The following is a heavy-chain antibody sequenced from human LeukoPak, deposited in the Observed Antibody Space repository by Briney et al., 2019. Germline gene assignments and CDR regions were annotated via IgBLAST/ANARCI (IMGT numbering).Heavy chain of an antibody. J-gene: IGHJ4*02. CDR2: INTDGSSI. D-gene: IGHD2-15*01. V-gene: IGHV3-74*01. CDR3: ARAGYCSGGSCYFDY. Sequence: GGSLRLSYAASGFTFRSYWMHWVRQAPRKGLVWVSRINTDGSSISDAASVRGRVTISRDNAKNTLYLQMNSLSAEDTAVYYCARAGYCSGGSCYFDYWGQGTQVIVSS. CDR1: GFTFRSYW.